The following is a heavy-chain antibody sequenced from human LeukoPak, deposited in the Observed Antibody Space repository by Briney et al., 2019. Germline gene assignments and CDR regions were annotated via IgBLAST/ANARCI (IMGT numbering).Heavy chain of an antibody. D-gene: IGHD3-16*01. CDR1: GYTFTSYY. J-gene: IGHJ3*02. CDR3: ARVGHLTLDDVFDI. CDR2: IIPIFGSA. Sequence: GASVKVSCKASGYTFTSYYMHWVRQAPGQGLEWMGGIIPIFGSANYAQKFQGRVTITADESTSTAYMELSSLRSEDTAVYYCARVGHLTLDDVFDIWGQGTMVIVSS. V-gene: IGHV1-69*13.